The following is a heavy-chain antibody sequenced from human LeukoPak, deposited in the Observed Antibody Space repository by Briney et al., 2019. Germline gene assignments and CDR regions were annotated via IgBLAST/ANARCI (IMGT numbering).Heavy chain of an antibody. J-gene: IGHJ6*02. V-gene: IGHV4-61*02. CDR2: IYTSGST. D-gene: IGHD6-19*01. CDR1: GGSISSGSYY. Sequence: PSQTLSLTCTVSGGSISSGSYYWSWIRQPAGKGLEWIGRIYTSGSTNYNPSLKSRVTISVDTSKNQFSLKLSPVTAADTAVYYCARDAVAGPYYYYGMDVWGQGTTVTVSS. CDR3: ARDAVAGPYYYYGMDV.